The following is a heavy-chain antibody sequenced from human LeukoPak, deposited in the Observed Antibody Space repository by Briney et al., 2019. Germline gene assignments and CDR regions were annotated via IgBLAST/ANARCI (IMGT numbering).Heavy chain of an antibody. CDR3: AKESHYDSSGYYYSDS. V-gene: IGHV3-23*01. CDR2: LSGSGGST. D-gene: IGHD3-22*01. J-gene: IGHJ4*02. CDR1: GFTFTSYA. Sequence: GGSLRLSCAASGFTFTSYAMSLVRQAPGKGLEWVSSLSGSGGSTYYADSVKGRFTISRDNSKNTLSLQMNSLRAEDTAVYFCAKESHYDSSGYYYSDSWGQGTLVTVSS.